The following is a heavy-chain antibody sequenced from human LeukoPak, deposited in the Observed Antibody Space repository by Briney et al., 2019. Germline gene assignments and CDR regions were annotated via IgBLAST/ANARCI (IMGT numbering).Heavy chain of an antibody. CDR1: GVSIRSGGYS. D-gene: IGHD3-22*01. J-gene: IGHJ4*02. Sequence: PSETLSLTCAVSGVSIRSGGYSWSWIRQPPGKGLEWIGDINHSGTTNYSPSLKSRVTISVDTSKNQFSLKLSSVTAADTAVFYCARRTGTYYYDSSGYSPWRYYFDYWGQGTLVTVSS. CDR2: INHSGTT. V-gene: IGHV4-34*01. CDR3: ARRTGTYYYDSSGYSPWRYYFDY.